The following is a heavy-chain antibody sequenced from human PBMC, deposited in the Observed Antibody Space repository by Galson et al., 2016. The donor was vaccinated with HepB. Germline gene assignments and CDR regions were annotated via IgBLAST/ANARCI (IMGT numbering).Heavy chain of an antibody. V-gene: IGHV4-39*01. J-gene: IGHJ3*01. D-gene: IGHD3-22*01. CDR2: IYYGGSI. CDR3: ARHGNYYDSSGFYNQDAFDV. CDR1: GDSISSSRHH. Sequence: SETLSLTCSVSGDSISSSRHHWGWIRQPPGKGLEWIGTIYYGGSIYYTASLKTRLNISVDTSKNQFSLQLSSVTAADTAVYYCARHGNYYDSSGFYNQDAFDVWGQGTRVIVSS.